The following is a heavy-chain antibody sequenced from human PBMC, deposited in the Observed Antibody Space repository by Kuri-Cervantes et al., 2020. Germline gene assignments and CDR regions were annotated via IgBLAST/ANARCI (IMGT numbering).Heavy chain of an antibody. Sequence: ASVKVSCKASGYTFTSYAMHWVRQAPGQRLEWMGWSNAGNGNTKYSQEFQGRVTMTTDTSTSTAYMELRSLRSDDTAVYYCARDPPTTVVTLYYYYGMDVWGQGTTVTVSS. CDR1: GYTFTSYA. CDR3: ARDPPTTVVTLYYYYGMDV. J-gene: IGHJ6*02. CDR2: SNAGNGNT. D-gene: IGHD4-23*01. V-gene: IGHV1-3*02.